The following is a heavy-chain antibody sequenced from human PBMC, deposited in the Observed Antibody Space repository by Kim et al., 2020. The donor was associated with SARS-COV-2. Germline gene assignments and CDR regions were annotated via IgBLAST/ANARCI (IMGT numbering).Heavy chain of an antibody. V-gene: IGHV1-18*01. J-gene: IGHJ4*02. CDR2: ISAYNGNT. CDR3: ARVARGYSGYDPAFDY. D-gene: IGHD5-12*01. CDR1: GYTFTSYG. Sequence: ASVKVSCKASGYTFTSYGISWVRQAPGQGLEWMGWISAYNGNTNYAQKLQGRVTMTTDTSTSTAYMELRSLRSDDTAVYYCARVARGYSGYDPAFDYWGQGTLVTVSS.